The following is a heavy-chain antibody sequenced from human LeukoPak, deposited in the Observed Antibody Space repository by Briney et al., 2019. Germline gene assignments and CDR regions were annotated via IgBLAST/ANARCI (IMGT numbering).Heavy chain of an antibody. CDR1: GFTFSSYG. J-gene: IGHJ3*01. CDR3: AKDAINYYDSSGYAN. V-gene: IGHV3-23*01. CDR2: ISGSGGST. Sequence: PGGSLRLSCAASGFTFSSYGMSWVRQAPGKGLEWVSAISGSGGSTYYADSVKGRFTISRDNSKNTLYLQMNSLRAEDTAVYYCAKDAINYYDSSGYANWGQGTMVTVSS. D-gene: IGHD3-22*01.